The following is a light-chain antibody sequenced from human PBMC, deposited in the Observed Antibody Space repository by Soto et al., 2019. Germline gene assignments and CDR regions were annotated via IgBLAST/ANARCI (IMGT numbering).Light chain of an antibody. V-gene: IGKV3-15*01. Sequence: EIVMTQSPATLSVSPGERATLSCRASQSVSSNLAWYQQKPGQAPRLLLYGASTRATGIPARFSGSGSGTEFTLTISSLQSEDFAVYYCQQYNNWPLFGQGTKVEIK. J-gene: IGKJ1*01. CDR2: GAS. CDR3: QQYNNWPL. CDR1: QSVSSN.